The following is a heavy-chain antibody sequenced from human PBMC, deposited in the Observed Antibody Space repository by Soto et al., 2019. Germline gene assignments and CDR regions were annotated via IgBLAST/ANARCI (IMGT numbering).Heavy chain of an antibody. CDR2: IMGDGSEE. D-gene: IGHD3-10*01. V-gene: IGHV3-7*01. J-gene: IGHJ4*02. CDR3: ATGFPPDY. Sequence: EVQVVESGGVLVQPGGSLKVSCAASGFTFSSSWMHWVRQAPGKGLEWVAHIMGDGSEEYYVDSVRGRFTNSRDNAKHSLFLQMHSLRAEDTGGYYCATGFPPDYWGQGTQVAVSS. CDR1: GFTFSSSW.